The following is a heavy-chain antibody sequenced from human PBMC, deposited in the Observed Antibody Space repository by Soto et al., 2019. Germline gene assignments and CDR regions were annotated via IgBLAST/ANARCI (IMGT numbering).Heavy chain of an antibody. Sequence: GESLKISCKCSGYSFTSYWISWVRQMPGKGLEWMGRIDPSDSYTNYSPSFQGHVTISADKSISTAYLQWSSLKASDTAMYYCARGVGIIAVAGPGYYGMDVWGQGTTVTVSS. CDR3: ARGVGIIAVAGPGYYGMDV. D-gene: IGHD6-19*01. CDR1: GYSFTSYW. V-gene: IGHV5-10-1*01. CDR2: IDPSDSYT. J-gene: IGHJ6*02.